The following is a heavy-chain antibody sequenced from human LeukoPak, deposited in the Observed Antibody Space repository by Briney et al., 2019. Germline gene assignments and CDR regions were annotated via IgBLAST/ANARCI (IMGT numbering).Heavy chain of an antibody. Sequence: GASVKVSCKASGFTFINYYMHWVRQAPGQGLEWLGIINLSGGSTHYPQKFQDRVTMTRDTSTSTVYMELSSLRSEDTAVYYCARDLDYGEKSEDYWGQGTLLTV. CDR1: GFTFINYY. V-gene: IGHV1-46*01. J-gene: IGHJ4*02. CDR3: ARDLDYGEKSEDY. D-gene: IGHD4/OR15-4a*01. CDR2: INLSGGST.